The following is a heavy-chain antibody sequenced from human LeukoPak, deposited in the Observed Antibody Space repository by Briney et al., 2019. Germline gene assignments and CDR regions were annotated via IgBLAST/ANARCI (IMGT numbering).Heavy chain of an antibody. CDR3: ARDAEVGTLFGVLSRYNWFDP. CDR2: IKQDGSEK. D-gene: IGHD3-3*01. J-gene: IGHJ5*02. Sequence: GGSLRRSCAASGFSFSYYWMSWVRQAPGKGLEWVANIKQDGSEKYYVDSVKGRFTISRDNAKKSLYLQMNSLRAEDTAVYYCARDAEVGTLFGVLSRYNWFDPWGQGALVTVSS. CDR1: GFSFSYYW. V-gene: IGHV3-7*01.